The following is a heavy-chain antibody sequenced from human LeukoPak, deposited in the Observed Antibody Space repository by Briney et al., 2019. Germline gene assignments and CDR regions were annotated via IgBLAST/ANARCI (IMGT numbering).Heavy chain of an antibody. V-gene: IGHV4-38-2*02. D-gene: IGHD3-10*01. Sequence: SETLSLTCAVSGHSISSGYYWGWIRQPPGKGLEWIGGIYHSGSTYYNPSLKSRVTISVDTSKNQFSLKLSSVTAADTAVYYCARDGGYYGSGSYYYYYGMDVWGKGTTVTVSS. J-gene: IGHJ6*04. CDR3: ARDGGYYGSGSYYYYYGMDV. CDR2: IYHSGST. CDR1: GHSISSGYY.